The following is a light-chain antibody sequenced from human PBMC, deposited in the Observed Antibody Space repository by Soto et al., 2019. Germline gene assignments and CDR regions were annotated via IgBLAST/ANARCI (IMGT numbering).Light chain of an antibody. CDR3: SSYAGDNSWV. CDR1: TSDVGGYKY. J-gene: IGLJ3*02. Sequence: QLVLTQPPSASGSPGQSVTISGTGTTSDVGGYKYVSWYQQLPGKAPKVMIYEVSKRPSGVPDRFSGSKSGNTASLTVSGLQAEDEADYYCSSYAGDNSWVFGGGTKVTVL. V-gene: IGLV2-8*01. CDR2: EVS.